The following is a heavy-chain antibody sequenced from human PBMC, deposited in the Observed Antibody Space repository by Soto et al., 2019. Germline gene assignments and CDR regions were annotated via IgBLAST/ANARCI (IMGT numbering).Heavy chain of an antibody. V-gene: IGHV1-18*01. CDR1: GYTFTSYG. CDR2: ISAYNGNT. CDR3: ARDSLVGATDNYYYYYGMDV. J-gene: IGHJ6*02. Sequence: ASVKVSCKASGYTFTSYGISWVRQAPGQGLEWMGWISAYNGNTNYAQKLQGRVTMTTDTSTSTAYMELRSLRSDDTAVYYCARDSLVGATDNYYYYYGMDVWGQGTTVTVSS. D-gene: IGHD1-26*01.